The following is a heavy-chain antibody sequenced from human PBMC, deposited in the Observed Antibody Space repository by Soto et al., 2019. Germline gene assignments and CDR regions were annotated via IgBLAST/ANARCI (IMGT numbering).Heavy chain of an antibody. CDR1: GYTFTSYA. CDR3: AGEGGSSGPWVSFDY. J-gene: IGHJ4*02. V-gene: IGHV1-3*01. CDR2: INAGNGNT. Sequence: ASVKVSCKASGYTFTSYAMHWVRQAPGQRLEWMGWINAGNGNTKYSQKFQGRVTTTRDTSASTAYMELSSLRSEDTAVYYCAGEGGSSGPWVSFDYWGQGTLVTVSS. D-gene: IGHD3-22*01.